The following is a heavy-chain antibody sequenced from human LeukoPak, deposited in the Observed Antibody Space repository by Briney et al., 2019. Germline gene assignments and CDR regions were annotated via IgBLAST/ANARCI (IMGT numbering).Heavy chain of an antibody. V-gene: IGHV7-4-1*02. Sequence: ASVKVSCKASGYTFTSYAMNWVRQAPGQGLEWMGWINTNTGNPTYAQGFTGRFVFSLDTSVSTAYLQISSLKAEDTAMYYCARGRHYYGDRPFDSWGQGTLVTVSS. D-gene: IGHD4-17*01. CDR1: GYTFTSYA. CDR2: INTNTGNP. J-gene: IGHJ4*02. CDR3: ARGRHYYGDRPFDS.